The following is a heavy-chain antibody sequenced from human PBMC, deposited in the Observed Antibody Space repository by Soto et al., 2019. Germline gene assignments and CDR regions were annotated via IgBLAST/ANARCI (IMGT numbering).Heavy chain of an antibody. CDR1: GGSISSGGYY. V-gene: IGHV4-31*03. J-gene: IGHJ5*02. CDR3: ARDYYGSGSYYNWFDP. D-gene: IGHD3-10*01. Sequence: PSEALSLTCNVSGGSISSGGYYWSWIRQHPGKGLEWIGYIYYSGSTYYNPSLKSRVTISVDTSKNQFSLKLSSVTAADTAVYYCARDYYGSGSYYNWFDPWGQGTLVTVSS. CDR2: IYYSGST.